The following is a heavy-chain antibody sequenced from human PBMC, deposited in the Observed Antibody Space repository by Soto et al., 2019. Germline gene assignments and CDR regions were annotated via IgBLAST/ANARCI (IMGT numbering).Heavy chain of an antibody. D-gene: IGHD2-15*01. J-gene: IGHJ3*02. CDR3: ATPYLLYAFDI. CDR1: GFTFSSYS. V-gene: IGHV3-23*04. CDR2: ISGGGGTT. Sequence: EVQLVESGGGLVQPGGSLRLSCAASGFTFSSYSMNWVRQAPGKGLEWVSAISGGGGTTYYADSVKGRSTISRDNSKNTVYLQMNSLRAEDTAVYYCATPYLLYAFDIWGQGTMVTVSS.